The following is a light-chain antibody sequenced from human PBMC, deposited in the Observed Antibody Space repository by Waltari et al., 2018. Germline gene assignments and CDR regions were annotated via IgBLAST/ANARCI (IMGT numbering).Light chain of an antibody. CDR2: EFF. J-gene: IGLJ3*02. V-gene: IGLV2-11*01. Sequence: QSALTQPRSVSGSPGQSVTISCTGTSSNVGTYNYVSWYHQLPGKAPKLMIAEFFKRPAGVPDRFSGSESGYPASLTISGRQAEDEADYYCGSYAGTYRWVFGGGTKVTVL. CDR1: SSNVGTYNY. CDR3: GSYAGTYRWV.